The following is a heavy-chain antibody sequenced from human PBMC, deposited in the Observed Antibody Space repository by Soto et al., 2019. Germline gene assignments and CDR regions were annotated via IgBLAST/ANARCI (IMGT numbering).Heavy chain of an antibody. J-gene: IGHJ5*02. CDR2: IDDSGST. V-gene: IGHV4-59*01. CDR3: ARNVPDSSGSYRRCFDP. CDR1: GGATSSYY. Sequence: SETLSLTCTVSGGATSSYYWSWIRQPPGKGLEWIGNIDDSGSTNYNPYYKSRVTISVDTSKNQFSLKVSSVTAADTAVYYCARNVPDSSGSYRRCFDPWGQGTLVTVSS. D-gene: IGHD3-22*01.